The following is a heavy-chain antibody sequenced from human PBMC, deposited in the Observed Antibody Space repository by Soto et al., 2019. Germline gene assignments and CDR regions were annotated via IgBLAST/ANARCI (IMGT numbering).Heavy chain of an antibody. V-gene: IGHV1-3*05. Sequence: QVQLVQSGAEEKKPGASVKVSCKASGYTFTGYAMHWVRQAPGQRLEWMGWINAGHGNTKYPQKFQGRVTITRDTSASAAYMELSSLSSEDTAVYYCARAVAVPADFDYWGQGTLVTVSS. CDR2: INAGHGNT. D-gene: IGHD6-19*01. CDR1: GYTFTGYA. J-gene: IGHJ4*02. CDR3: ARAVAVPADFDY.